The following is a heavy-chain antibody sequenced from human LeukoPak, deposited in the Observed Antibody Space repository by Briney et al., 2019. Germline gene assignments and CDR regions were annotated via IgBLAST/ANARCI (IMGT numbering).Heavy chain of an antibody. V-gene: IGHV3-7*05. CDR3: VRGRYYYDVSGYPDY. D-gene: IGHD3-22*01. CDR2: MSPDGSVK. J-gene: IGHJ4*02. CDR1: GFTFRNHW. Sequence: GGSLRLSCVASGFTFRNHWLSWVRQAPGKRLEWVASMSPDGSVKNYVDSVKGRFTISRDNSKNTLYLQMNSLRPEDTALYYCVRGRYYYDVSGYPDYWGQGTLVTVSS.